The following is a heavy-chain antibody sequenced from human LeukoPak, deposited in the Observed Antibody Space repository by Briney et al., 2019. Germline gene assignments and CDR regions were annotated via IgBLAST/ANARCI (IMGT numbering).Heavy chain of an antibody. CDR3: ARGFGDWGLSWFDP. J-gene: IGHJ5*02. D-gene: IGHD3-10*01. CDR2: IYYSGSA. CDR1: GGSVSSGSYY. V-gene: IGHV4-61*01. Sequence: KPSETLSLTCTVSGGSVSSGSYYWSWIRQPPGKGLEWIGYIYYSGSAKYNPSLKSRVTISVDTSKNQFSVKLTSVTAADTAVYYCARGFGDWGLSWFDPWGQGTLVTVSS.